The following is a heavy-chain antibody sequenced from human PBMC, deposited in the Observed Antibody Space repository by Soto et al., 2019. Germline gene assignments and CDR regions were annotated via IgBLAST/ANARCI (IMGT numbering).Heavy chain of an antibody. CDR1: GFTFSEYW. CDR2: ISSNGSRT. D-gene: IGHD3-16*02. Sequence: PGGSLRLSCVASGFTFSEYWMNWVRQAPGKGLVWVSRISSNGSRTAYAASVQGRFIISRDNSKSTLYLQVNSLRAEDTAIYYCAKARCYTTDCYVPDSWGQGTLVTVSS. V-gene: IGHV3-74*03. J-gene: IGHJ5*01. CDR3: AKARCYTTDCYVPDS.